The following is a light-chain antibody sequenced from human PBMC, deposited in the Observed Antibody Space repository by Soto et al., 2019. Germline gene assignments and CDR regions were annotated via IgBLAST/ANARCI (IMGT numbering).Light chain of an antibody. CDR1: QTVSTS. CDR3: QQYNNWPSWT. CDR2: GAS. V-gene: IGKV3-15*01. J-gene: IGKJ1*01. Sequence: EIVLTQSPATLSLSPGERATLSCRASQTVSTSLAWYQQKPGRAPRLLIYGASTRASGVPARFSGSGSGTEFTLTISSLQSEDFAVYYCQQYNNWPSWTFGQGTKVDIK.